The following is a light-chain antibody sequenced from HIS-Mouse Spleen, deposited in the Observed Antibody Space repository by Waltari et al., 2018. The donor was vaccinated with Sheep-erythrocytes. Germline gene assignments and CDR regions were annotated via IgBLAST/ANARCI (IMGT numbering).Light chain of an antibody. CDR1: SSHLGTNA. J-gene: IGLJ3*02. Sequence: QSVLTQPPSVSDAPRQRVTISCSGSSSHLGTNAVNWYQQLPGKAPKLLIYYDDLLPSGVSDRFSGSKSGTSASLAISGLQSEDEADYYCAAWDDSLNGWVFGGGTKLTVL. CDR3: AAWDDSLNGWV. V-gene: IGLV1-36*01. CDR2: YDD.